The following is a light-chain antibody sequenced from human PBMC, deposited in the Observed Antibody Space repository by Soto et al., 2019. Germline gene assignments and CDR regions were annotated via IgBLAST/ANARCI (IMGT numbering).Light chain of an antibody. CDR1: QGISTW. Sequence: DLQMTQSPSSVSESVGDRVTITCRASQGISTWIAWYQQKPGKAPELLIYDASSLQSGVPSRFSGSGSGTDFTLTISSLQPEDFATYYCQQVNSFPLTFGGGTKVDI. J-gene: IGKJ4*01. V-gene: IGKV1D-12*01. CDR3: QQVNSFPLT. CDR2: DAS.